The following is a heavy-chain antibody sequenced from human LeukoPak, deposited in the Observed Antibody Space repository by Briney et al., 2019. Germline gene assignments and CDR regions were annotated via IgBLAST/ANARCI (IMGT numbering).Heavy chain of an antibody. J-gene: IGHJ3*02. CDR1: GFTFSSYD. Sequence: PGGSLRLSCAASGFTFSSYDMHWVRQATGKGLEWVSAIGTAGDTYYPGSVKGRFTISRENAKNSLYLQMNSLRAGDTAVYYCARDAGPLGYCSGGSCSVGAFDIWGQGTMVTVSS. CDR3: ARDAGPLGYCSGGSCSVGAFDI. CDR2: IGTAGDT. D-gene: IGHD2-15*01. V-gene: IGHV3-13*01.